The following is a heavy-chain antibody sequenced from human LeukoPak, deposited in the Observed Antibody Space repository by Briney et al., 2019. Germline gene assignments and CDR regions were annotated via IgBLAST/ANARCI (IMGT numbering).Heavy chain of an antibody. V-gene: IGHV3-23*01. CDR2: FSGSDGTT. D-gene: IGHD3-16*01. J-gene: IGHJ4*02. CDR1: GFTLSNYA. Sequence: PGGSLRLSCAASGFTLSNYAMSWVRQVPGKGLEWVSVFSGSDGTTYYADSVKGRFTFSRDNAKNSLYLQMNSLRVEDTAVYYCARGKFDFDYWGQGTLVTVSS. CDR3: ARGKFDFDY.